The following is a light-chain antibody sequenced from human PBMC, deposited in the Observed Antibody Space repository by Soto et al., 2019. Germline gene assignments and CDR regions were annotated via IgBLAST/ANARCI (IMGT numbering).Light chain of an antibody. J-gene: IGKJ3*01. CDR2: LGS. Sequence: EIVMTQSPLSLPVTPGEPASISCRSNQSLLHRNGNNYLDWYLQKPGQSPQLLIFLGSYRASGVPDRFSGSGSGTDFTRKINRVEAEDVGVYYCMQTLEVLFTFGPGTKVDIK. CDR3: MQTLEVLFT. CDR1: QSLLHRNGNNY. V-gene: IGKV2-28*01.